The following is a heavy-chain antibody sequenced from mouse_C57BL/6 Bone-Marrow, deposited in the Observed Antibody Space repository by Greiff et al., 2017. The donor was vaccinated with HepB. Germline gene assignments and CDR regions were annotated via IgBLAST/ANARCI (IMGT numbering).Heavy chain of an antibody. V-gene: IGHV3-8*01. CDR3: ARSRGWLLRGVYFDY. J-gene: IGHJ2*01. CDR1: GYSITSDY. D-gene: IGHD2-3*01. CDR2: ISYSGST. Sequence: EVQGVESGPGLAKPSQTLSLTCSVTGYSITSDYWNWIRKFPGNKLEYMGYISYSGSTYYNPSLKSRISITRDTSKNQYYLQLNSVTTEDTATYYCARSRGWLLRGVYFDYWGQGTTLTVSS.